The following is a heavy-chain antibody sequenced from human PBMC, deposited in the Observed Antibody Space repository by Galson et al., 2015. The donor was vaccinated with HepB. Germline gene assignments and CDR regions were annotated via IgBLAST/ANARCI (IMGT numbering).Heavy chain of an antibody. J-gene: IGHJ5*02. CDR1: GFTFSSYS. Sequence: YLRLSCAASGFTFSSYSMNWVRQAPGKGLEWVSSISSSSSYIYYADSVKGRFTISRDNAKNSLYLQMNSLRAEDTAVYYCARDEMGYCSSTSCKNAIAWFDPWGQGTLVTVSS. V-gene: IGHV3-21*01. D-gene: IGHD2-2*01. CDR3: ARDEMGYCSSTSCKNAIAWFDP. CDR2: ISSSSSYI.